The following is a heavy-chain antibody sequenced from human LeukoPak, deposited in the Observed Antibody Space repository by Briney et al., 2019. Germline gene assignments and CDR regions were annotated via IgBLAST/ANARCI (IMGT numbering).Heavy chain of an antibody. Sequence: PGGSLRLSCAASGFTFSSYWMSWVRQAPGKGLEWVANIKQDGSDRNYVDSVKGRFTISRDNARNSLYLQMNSLRAEDTALYYCVRGGIVGTRLAFAPWGQGTLVTVSS. V-gene: IGHV3-7*01. CDR2: IKQDGSDR. CDR3: VRGGIVGTRLAFAP. J-gene: IGHJ5*02. D-gene: IGHD1-26*01. CDR1: GFTFSSYW.